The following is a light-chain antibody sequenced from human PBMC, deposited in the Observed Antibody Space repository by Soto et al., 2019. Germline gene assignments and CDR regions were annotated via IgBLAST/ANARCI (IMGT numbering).Light chain of an antibody. CDR3: QQSYSTLWT. J-gene: IGKJ1*01. Sequence: IVMTQSPATLSMSPGERATLSCRASQSLNRDLAWYQQKPGQSPRLLIFGASIRATGIPARFSGSGSGTDFTLTISRLQPEDLGTYYCQQSYSTLWTFGPGTKVDI. CDR2: GAS. V-gene: IGKV3-15*01. CDR1: QSLNRD.